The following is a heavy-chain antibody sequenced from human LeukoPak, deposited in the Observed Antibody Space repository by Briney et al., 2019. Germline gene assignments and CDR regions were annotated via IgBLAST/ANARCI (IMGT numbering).Heavy chain of an antibody. D-gene: IGHD5-12*01. V-gene: IGHV4-39*07. CDR3: ARVNGGYAIEKKYFDY. Sequence: PSETLSLTCTVSGGSISSSSYYWGWIRQPPGKGLEWIGSIYYSGSTYYNPSLKSRVTISVDKSKNQFSLKLSAVPAADTAVYYCARVNGGYAIEKKYFDYWGQGTLVTVSS. J-gene: IGHJ4*02. CDR1: GGSISSSSYY. CDR2: IYYSGST.